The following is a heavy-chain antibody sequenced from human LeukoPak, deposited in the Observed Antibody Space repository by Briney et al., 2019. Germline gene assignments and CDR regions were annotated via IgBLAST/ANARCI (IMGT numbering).Heavy chain of an antibody. Sequence: GASLKISWQGSGSIFTGDWISWVRQLPGKGLEWRGGSDPSESHTNYSPSFQGHVTISADKSISTVYLQWSSLRASDTAMYYCARLREDGQIGDYWGQGTLVTVSS. CDR1: GSIFTGDW. V-gene: IGHV5-10-1*01. CDR3: ARLREDGQIGDY. J-gene: IGHJ4*02. D-gene: IGHD3-10*01. CDR2: SDPSESHT.